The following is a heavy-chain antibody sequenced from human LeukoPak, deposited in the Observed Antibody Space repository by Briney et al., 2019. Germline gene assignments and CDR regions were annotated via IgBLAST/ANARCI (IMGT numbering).Heavy chain of an antibody. CDR2: INPNSGGT. D-gene: IGHD6-19*01. V-gene: IGHV1-2*02. CDR3: AREPRPRGGWFVSE. Sequence: ASVKVSCKSSGYKFIDYYMHWVRHAPGQGLEWMGWINPNSGGTNYAQKFQGRVSMTRDTSISTLYMDLSSLRSDDTAVYYCAREPRPRGGWFVSEWGQGTRVTVSS. J-gene: IGHJ4*02. CDR1: GYKFIDYY.